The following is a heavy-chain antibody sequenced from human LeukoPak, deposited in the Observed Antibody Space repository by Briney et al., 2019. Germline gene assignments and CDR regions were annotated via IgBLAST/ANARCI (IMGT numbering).Heavy chain of an antibody. Sequence: GGSLRLSCAASAFTFSDYYMSWIRQAPGKGLEWVSYISTGSHYTNYADSVKGQFTISRDSAKKSLYLQMNSLRAEDTAVYYCGRGPGYRSDYWGQGTLVTVSS. CDR3: GRGPGYRSDY. CDR2: ISTGSHYT. V-gene: IGHV3-11*05. J-gene: IGHJ4*02. CDR1: AFTFSDYY. D-gene: IGHD5-12*01.